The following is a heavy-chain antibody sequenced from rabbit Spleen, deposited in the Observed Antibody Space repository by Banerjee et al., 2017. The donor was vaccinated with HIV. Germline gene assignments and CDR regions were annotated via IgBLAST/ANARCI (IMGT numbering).Heavy chain of an antibody. CDR3: AREVEIYTGVVGYGVPNYGMDL. CDR1: GFDFSNNA. Sequence: QEQLVESGGGLVQPEGSLTLTCTASGFDFSNNAVCWVRQTPGKGLEWIGCIYNGNGKTYHANWAKGRFTISKTSSTTVTLQMTSLTVADTATYFCAREVEIYTGVVGYGVPNYGMDLWGPGTLVTVS. CDR2: IYNGNGKT. D-gene: IGHD6-1*01. V-gene: IGHV1S47*01. J-gene: IGHJ6*01.